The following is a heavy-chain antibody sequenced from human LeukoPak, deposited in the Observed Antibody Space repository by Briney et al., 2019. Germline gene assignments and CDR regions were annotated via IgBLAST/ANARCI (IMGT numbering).Heavy chain of an antibody. D-gene: IGHD6-6*01. CDR2: IYYSGST. Sequence: SETLSLTCTVSGGSISSYYWSWIRQPPGKGLEWIGYIYYSGSTNYNPSLKSRVTISVDTSKNQFSLKLSSVTAADTAVYYCARIGQLVDLYYYYMDVWGKGTTVTVSS. J-gene: IGHJ6*03. CDR1: GGSISSYY. CDR3: ARIGQLVDLYYYYMDV. V-gene: IGHV4-59*01.